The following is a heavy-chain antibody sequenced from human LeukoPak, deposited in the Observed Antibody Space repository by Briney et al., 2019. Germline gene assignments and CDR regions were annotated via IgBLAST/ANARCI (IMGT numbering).Heavy chain of an antibody. Sequence: PSETLSLTCTVSGGSISSYYWSWIRQLAGMGLEWIGRIYTSGSTNYNPSLKSRVTISVDKSKNQFSLKLSSVTAADTAVYYCARGYSSSWYSDYWGQGTLVTVSS. V-gene: IGHV4-4*07. J-gene: IGHJ4*02. CDR1: GGSISSYY. D-gene: IGHD6-13*01. CDR2: IYTSGST. CDR3: ARGYSSSWYSDY.